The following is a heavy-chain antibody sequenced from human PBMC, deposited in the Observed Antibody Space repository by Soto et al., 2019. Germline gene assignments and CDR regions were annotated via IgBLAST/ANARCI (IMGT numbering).Heavy chain of an antibody. CDR1: GYTFTTYA. J-gene: IGHJ4*02. CDR2: INAGNGKT. CDR3: ARAGDDCSTTNCYMIDY. D-gene: IGHD2-2*02. V-gene: IGHV1-3*01. Sequence: ASVKVSCKASGYTFTTYAMHWVRQAPGQRLEWMGWINAGNGKTKYSQKFQGRVTITRDTSATTVYMELSSLRSEDTAVYYCARAGDDCSTTNCYMIDYWRQGTLVTVSS.